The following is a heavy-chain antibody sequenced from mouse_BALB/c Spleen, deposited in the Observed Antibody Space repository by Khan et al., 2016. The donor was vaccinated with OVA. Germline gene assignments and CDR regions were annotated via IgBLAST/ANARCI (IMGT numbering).Heavy chain of an antibody. D-gene: IGHD2-1*01. Sequence: EVQLQESGTVLARPGASVKMSCKASGYTFTNYWMHWVKQRPGQGLEWIGTISPGNSDTNYNQKFTGKAKLTAVTSTSTAYMELRSLTTEDSAVYYYARNGFGNYEIWDYWGQGTTLTVSS. J-gene: IGHJ2*01. CDR2: ISPGNSDT. CDR3: ARNGFGNYEIWDY. V-gene: IGHV1-5*01. CDR1: GYTFTNYW.